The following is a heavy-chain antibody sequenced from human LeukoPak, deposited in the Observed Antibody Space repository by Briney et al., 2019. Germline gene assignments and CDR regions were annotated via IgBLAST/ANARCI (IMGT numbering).Heavy chain of an antibody. V-gene: IGHV4-31*03. CDR1: GGSISSGGYY. CDR2: IYYSGST. J-gene: IGHJ3*02. Sequence: PSETLSLTCTVSGGSISSGGYYWSWIRQHPGKGLEWIGYIYYSGSTYYNPSLKSRVTISVDTSKSQFSLKLSSVTAADTAVYYCARDLMQGAFDIWGQGTMVTVSS. CDR3: ARDLMQGAFDI.